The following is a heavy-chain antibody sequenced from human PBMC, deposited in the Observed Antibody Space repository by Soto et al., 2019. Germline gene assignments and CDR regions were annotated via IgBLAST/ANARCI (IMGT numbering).Heavy chain of an antibody. Sequence: GGSLRLSCAESGFTFSSYGMHWVRQAPGKGLEWVAVIWYDGSNTYYADSVKGRFTISRDNSKNTLYLQMNSLRAEDTAVYYCARGAVTHQPPPADGWGQGTTVTVSS. CDR3: ARGAVTHQPPPADG. J-gene: IGHJ6*02. CDR1: GFTFSSYG. V-gene: IGHV3-33*01. D-gene: IGHD4-4*01. CDR2: IWYDGSNT.